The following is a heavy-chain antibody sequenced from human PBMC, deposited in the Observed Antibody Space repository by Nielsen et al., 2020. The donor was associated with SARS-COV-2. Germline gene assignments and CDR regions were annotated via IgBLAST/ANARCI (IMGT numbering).Heavy chain of an antibody. J-gene: IGHJ5*02. D-gene: IGHD3-22*01. V-gene: IGHV3-30-3*01. CDR2: ISYDGSNK. CDR1: GFTFSSYA. CDR3: ARDLTKYYYDSSGYGGFDP. Sequence: GESLKISCAASGFTFSSYAMHWVRQAPGKGLEWVAVISYDGSNKYYADSVKGRFTISGDNSKNTLYLQMNSLRAEDTAVYYCARDLTKYYYDSSGYGGFDPWGQGTLVTVSS.